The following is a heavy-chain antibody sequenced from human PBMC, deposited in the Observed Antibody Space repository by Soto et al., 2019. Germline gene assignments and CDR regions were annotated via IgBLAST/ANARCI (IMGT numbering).Heavy chain of an antibody. Sequence: ASVKVSCKVSGYTLTELSMHWVRQAPGKGLEWMGGFDPEDGETIYAQKFQGRVTMTEDTSTDTAYMELSSLRSEDTAVYYCATAPKRELLYCMDYWGQGTLVTVSS. CDR3: ATAPKRELLYCMDY. D-gene: IGHD1-26*01. CDR1: GYTLTELS. J-gene: IGHJ4*02. V-gene: IGHV1-24*01. CDR2: FDPEDGET.